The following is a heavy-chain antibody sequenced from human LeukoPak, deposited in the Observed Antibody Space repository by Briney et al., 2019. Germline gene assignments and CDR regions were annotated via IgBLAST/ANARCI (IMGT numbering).Heavy chain of an antibody. J-gene: IGHJ4*02. CDR1: GFTFSSYS. V-gene: IGHV3-21*01. CDR2: ISSSSSYI. CDR3: ALGDILTGYIY. D-gene: IGHD3-9*01. Sequence: GGSLRLSCAASGFTFSSYSMNSVRQAPGTGLEWVSSISSSSSYIYYADSVKGRFTISRDNAKNSLYLQMNSLRAEDTAVYYCALGDILTGYIYWGQGTLVTVSS.